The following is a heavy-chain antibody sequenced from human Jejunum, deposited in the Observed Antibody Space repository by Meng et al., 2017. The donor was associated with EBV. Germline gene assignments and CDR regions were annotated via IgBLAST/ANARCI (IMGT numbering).Heavy chain of an antibody. V-gene: IGHV4-4*02. CDR1: TDLISSVGW. J-gene: IGHJ4*02. CDR2: INQVWST. CDR3: ARASSERLLDY. Sequence: VQRQQSGPGLVKPSGTLSLTFAVRTDLISSVGWWSWVRQRPGMAREWIGEINQVWSTYYKPSLKSRVTISIDTSKRQFSLRLNSMTAEETAVYYCARASSERLLDYWGQGTLVTVSS. D-gene: IGHD1-14*01.